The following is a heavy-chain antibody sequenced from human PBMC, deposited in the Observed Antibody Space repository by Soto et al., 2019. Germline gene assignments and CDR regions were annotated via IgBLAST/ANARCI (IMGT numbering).Heavy chain of an antibody. J-gene: IGHJ5*02. CDR2: ISAYNGNT. CDR1: GYTFTSYG. CDR3: AREDYYDSSGYYPNWFDP. D-gene: IGHD3-22*01. Sequence: ASVKVSCKASGYTFTSYGVTWVRQAPGQGLEWMGWISAYNGNTNYAQKLQDRVTMTTDTSTTTAYMELRSLRSDGTAVYYCAREDYYDSSGYYPNWFDPWGQGTLVTVSS. V-gene: IGHV1-18*01.